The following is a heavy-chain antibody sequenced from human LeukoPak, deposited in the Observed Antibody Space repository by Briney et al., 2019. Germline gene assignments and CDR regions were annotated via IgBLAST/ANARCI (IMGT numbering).Heavy chain of an antibody. D-gene: IGHD3-3*01. J-gene: IGHJ4*02. CDR2: IKQDGSEK. CDR3: ATIGSYYDFWSGYHYFDY. CDR1: GFTFSSYW. V-gene: IGHV3-7*01. Sequence: GGSLRLSCAASGFTFSSYWMSWVRQAPGKGLEWVANIKQDGSEKYYVDSVKGRFTISRDNAKNSLYLQMNSLRAEDTAVYYCATIGSYYDFWSGYHYFDYWGQGTLATVSS.